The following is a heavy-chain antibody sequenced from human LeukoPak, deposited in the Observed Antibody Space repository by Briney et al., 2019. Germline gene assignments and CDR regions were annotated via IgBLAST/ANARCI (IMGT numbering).Heavy chain of an antibody. D-gene: IGHD5-18*01. CDR2: IKQDGSEK. CDR1: GFTFSSYW. V-gene: IGHV3-7*01. Sequence: AGGSLRLSCAASGFTFSSYWMTWIRQAPGKGLEWVANIKQDGSEKYYVDSVKGRFTISRDNAKNSLYLQMNSLRAEDTALYYCARDTGGGYSCYDCWGQGTLVTVSS. J-gene: IGHJ4*02. CDR3: ARDTGGGYSCYDC.